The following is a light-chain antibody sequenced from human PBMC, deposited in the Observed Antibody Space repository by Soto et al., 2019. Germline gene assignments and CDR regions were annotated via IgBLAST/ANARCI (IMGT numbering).Light chain of an antibody. Sequence: EIVLTQSPGTLSLSPGEKVTLSCRASQSVSSSYFAWYQQKPGQSPRLLIYGASSRATGTPDRFSGSESGTDFTLTISRLEPEDFAVYYCQQYGSSPYTFGQGTKLEIK. V-gene: IGKV3-20*01. CDR2: GAS. J-gene: IGKJ2*01. CDR3: QQYGSSPYT. CDR1: QSVSSSY.